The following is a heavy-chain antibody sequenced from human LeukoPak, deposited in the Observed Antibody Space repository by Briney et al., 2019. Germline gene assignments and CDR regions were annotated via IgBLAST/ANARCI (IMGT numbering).Heavy chain of an antibody. CDR3: ARRAPVVTFDY. Sequence: GGSLRLSCAASGFTFSSYAMHWVRQAPGKGLEWVAVISYDGSNKYYADSVKGRFTISRDNSKNTLYLQMNSLRAEDTAVYYCARRAPVVTFDYWGQGTLVTVSS. V-gene: IGHV3-30-3*01. CDR2: ISYDGSNK. J-gene: IGHJ4*02. CDR1: GFTFSSYA. D-gene: IGHD3-22*01.